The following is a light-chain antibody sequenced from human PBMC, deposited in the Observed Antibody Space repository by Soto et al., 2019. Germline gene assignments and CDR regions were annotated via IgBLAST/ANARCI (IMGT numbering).Light chain of an antibody. CDR1: QTISRY. V-gene: IGKV1-39*01. Sequence: DIQMPPSPSSLSASVGARVTITCRASQTISRYLNWYQQKPGKAPKLLIYAASSLQSGVPSRFSGSGSGTDFTLTISSLQPEDFATYYCQQSYRTPLTVGGGTKVDIK. J-gene: IGKJ4*01. CDR2: AAS. CDR3: QQSYRTPLT.